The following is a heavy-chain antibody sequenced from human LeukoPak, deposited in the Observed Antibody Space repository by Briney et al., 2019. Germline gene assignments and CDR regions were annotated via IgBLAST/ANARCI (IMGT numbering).Heavy chain of an antibody. V-gene: IGHV4-39*07. CDR2: IYYSGST. D-gene: IGHD6-19*01. CDR3: ARVAGSPFYFDY. CDR1: GGSISSSSYY. Sequence: SETLSLTCTVSGGSISSSSYYWGWIRQPPGKGLEWIGSIYYSGSTYYNPSLKSRVTISVDTSKNQFSLKLSSVTAADTAVYYCARVAGSPFYFDYWGQGILVTVSS. J-gene: IGHJ4*02.